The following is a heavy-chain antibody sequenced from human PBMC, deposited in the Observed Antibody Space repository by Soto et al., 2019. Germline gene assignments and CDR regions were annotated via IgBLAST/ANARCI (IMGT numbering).Heavy chain of an antibody. V-gene: IGHV1-18*01. J-gene: IGHJ4*02. CDR3: ARRSGGDGDYALPLAC. D-gene: IGHD4-17*01. CDR1: GYTFTGYS. CDR2: ISAYSVDT. Sequence: QVPLVQSGAEVKKPGASVKVSCTASGYTFTGYSISWARQAHGQGLEWMGWISAYSVDTIYAPTLQDRLSMTTDTSTSTAYIELRSLRSHYTAVYYCARRSGGDGDYALPLACWGQGALVTVSS.